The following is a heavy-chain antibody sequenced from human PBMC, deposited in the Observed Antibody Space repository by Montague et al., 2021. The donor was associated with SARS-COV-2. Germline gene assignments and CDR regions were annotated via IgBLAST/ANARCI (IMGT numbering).Heavy chain of an antibody. CDR3: AREKGIAVAGTDY. D-gene: IGHD6-19*01. V-gene: IGHV3-21*01. J-gene: IGHJ4*02. CDR2: ITSRSSDT. CDR1: GFTFSSYT. Sequence: SLRLSLAGSGFTFSSYTMNWVRQAPGKGLEWVSSITSRSSDTFYADSVKGRFTISRDNAKNPLYLQMNSLRAEDTAVYYCAREKGIAVAGTDYWGQGTLLTVSS.